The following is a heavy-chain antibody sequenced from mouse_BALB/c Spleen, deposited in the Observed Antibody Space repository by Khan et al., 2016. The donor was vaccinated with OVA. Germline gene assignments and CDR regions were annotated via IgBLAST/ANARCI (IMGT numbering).Heavy chain of an antibody. Sequence: QVQLKQSGAELARPGASVKLSCKSSGYTFTSYWMQWVKQRPGQALEWIGSIYPEDGYTCYSQKFKGKATLTADKSSSTAFMQLSSLASEDSAVYYCAIYRYDYFDYWGKGSTLTVSS. V-gene: IGHV1-87*01. D-gene: IGHD2-14*01. CDR2: IYPEDGYT. J-gene: IGHJ2*01. CDR3: AIYRYDYFDY. CDR1: GYTFTSYW.